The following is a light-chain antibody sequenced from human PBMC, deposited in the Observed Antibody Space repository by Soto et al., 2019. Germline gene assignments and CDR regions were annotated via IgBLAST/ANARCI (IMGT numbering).Light chain of an antibody. CDR2: EVS. J-gene: IGLJ1*01. CDR3: SSYTTSSTLV. Sequence: QSALAQPASVFGSPGQSITISCTGTRSDVGGYNFVSWYQQHPGKAPKLMIYEVSSRPSGVSNRFSGSKSGNTASLTISGPQPEDEADYYCSSYTTSSTLVFGTGTKVTVL. V-gene: IGLV2-14*03. CDR1: RSDVGGYNF.